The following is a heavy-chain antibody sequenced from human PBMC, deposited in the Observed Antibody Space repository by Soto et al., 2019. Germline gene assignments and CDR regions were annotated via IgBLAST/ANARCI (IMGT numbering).Heavy chain of an antibody. D-gene: IGHD3-3*01. CDR2: TDYTGST. CDR1: GVSVSSESHY. V-gene: IGHV4-61*01. Sequence: QVQLQESGPGLVKPSETLSRTCTVAGVSVSSESHYWSWIRQTPGQGLEWIGDTDYTGSTNYNPSPRRRVTKSVDTSRDQVSLRLRSVARADTAVYYCARDQYDFRSGSYYYAMEVWGQGTKVTVSS. CDR3: ARDQYDFRSGSYYYAMEV. J-gene: IGHJ6*02.